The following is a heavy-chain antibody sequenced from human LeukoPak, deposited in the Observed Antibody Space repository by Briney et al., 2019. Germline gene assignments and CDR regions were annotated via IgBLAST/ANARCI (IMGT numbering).Heavy chain of an antibody. J-gene: IGHJ4*02. CDR2: INPNSGGT. D-gene: IGHD2-2*01. V-gene: IGHV1-2*02. Sequence: GASVKVSCKASGYTFTGYYMHWVRQAPGQGLEWMGWINPNSGGTNYAQKFQGRVTVTRGTSISTAYMELSRLRSDDTAVYYCARSGCSSTSCRKPLDYWGQGTLVTVSS. CDR3: ARSGCSSTSCRKPLDY. CDR1: GYTFTGYY.